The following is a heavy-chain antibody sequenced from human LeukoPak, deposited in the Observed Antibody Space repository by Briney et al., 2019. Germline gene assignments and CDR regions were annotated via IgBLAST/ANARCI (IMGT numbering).Heavy chain of an antibody. J-gene: IGHJ3*02. CDR2: IYSGGST. V-gene: IGHV3-53*01. CDR1: GFTVSSNY. D-gene: IGHD1-26*01. CDR3: ARGGSYLSAFDI. Sequence: GGPLRLSCAASGFTVSSNYMSWVRQAPGKGLEWVSIIYSGGSTFYADSVKGRFTISRDNSKNTLYLQMNSLRAGDTAVYYCARGGSYLSAFDIWGQGTMVTVSS.